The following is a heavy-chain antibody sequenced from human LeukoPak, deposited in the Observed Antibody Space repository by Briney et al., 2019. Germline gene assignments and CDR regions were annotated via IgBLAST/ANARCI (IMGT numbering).Heavy chain of an antibody. D-gene: IGHD1-14*01. CDR1: GFTFSSYA. J-gene: IGHJ4*02. CDR2: ISYDGNNI. CDR3: ARDQPEHYLPSDY. Sequence: PGGSLRLSCAASGFTFSSYAMHWVRQAPGKGLQWVAFISYDGNNIHYADSVKGRFTISRGNSKNTLYLQMNSLRLEDTAVFYCARDQPEHYLPSDYWGQGTLVTVSS. V-gene: IGHV3-30-3*01.